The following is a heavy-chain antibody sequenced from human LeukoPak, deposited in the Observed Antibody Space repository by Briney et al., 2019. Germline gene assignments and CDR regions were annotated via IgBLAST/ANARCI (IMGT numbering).Heavy chain of an antibody. V-gene: IGHV3-21*01. CDR1: GFTFSSYS. J-gene: IGHJ4*02. CDR2: ITSSGYI. Sequence: PGESLRLSCAASGFTFSSYSMNWVRQAPGKGLEWVSCITSSGYIYYADSVKGRFTISSDNAKNSLYLQMSSLRAEDTAVYYCATNLKYWGQGTLVTVSS. D-gene: IGHD2-8*01. CDR3: ATNLKY.